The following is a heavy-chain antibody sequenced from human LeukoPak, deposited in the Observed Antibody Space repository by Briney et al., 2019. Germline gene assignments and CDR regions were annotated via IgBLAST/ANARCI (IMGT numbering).Heavy chain of an antibody. V-gene: IGHV3-48*03. CDR3: ARDRNWAFDY. J-gene: IGHJ4*02. CDR1: GFTFSSYE. CDR2: ISPSGSTT. D-gene: IGHD7-27*01. Sequence: GGSLRLSCAASGFTFSSYEMTWVRQAPGKGLEWVSYISPSGSTTYYADSVKGRFTISRDNAKNSLYLQMNSLRAEDTAVYYCARDRNWAFDYWGQGTLVTVSS.